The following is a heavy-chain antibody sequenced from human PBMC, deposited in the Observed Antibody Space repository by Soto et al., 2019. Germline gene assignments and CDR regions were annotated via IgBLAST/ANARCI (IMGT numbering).Heavy chain of an antibody. CDR1: NFSISSGYY. Sequence: ETLSLTCVVSNFSISSGYYWGWIRQSPGKGLEWIASIYRSGTTSYNPSLKSRVTISVDPSKNQFSLMLTAVTAADTAVYYCARTHSGSYYPVFNYWGRGSLVTVSS. V-gene: IGHV4-38-2*01. D-gene: IGHD1-26*01. CDR3: ARTHSGSYYPVFNY. J-gene: IGHJ4*02. CDR2: IYRSGTT.